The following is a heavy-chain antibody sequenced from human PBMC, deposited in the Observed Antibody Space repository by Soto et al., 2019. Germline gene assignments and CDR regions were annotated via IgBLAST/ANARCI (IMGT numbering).Heavy chain of an antibody. V-gene: IGHV3-30*18. J-gene: IGHJ4*02. D-gene: IGHD5-18*01. CDR3: ANGSTAMTYCDY. CDR1: GFTFSSYG. Sequence: QVQLVESGGGVVQPGRSLRLSCAASGFTFSSYGMHWVLQAPGKGLEWVAVISYDGSNKYYADSVKGRFTISRDNSKNTLYLQMNSLRAEDTAVDYCANGSTAMTYCDYWGQGTRVTVSS. CDR2: ISYDGSNK.